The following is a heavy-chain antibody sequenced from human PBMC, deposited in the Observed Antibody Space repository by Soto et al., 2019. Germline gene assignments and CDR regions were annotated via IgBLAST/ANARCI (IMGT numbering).Heavy chain of an antibody. Sequence: PGESLKISCKGSGYSFTSYWIGWVRQMPGKGLEWMGIIYPGDSDTRYSPSFQGQVTISVDKSIRTAYLQWSGLKASDTAMYYCARQDRDYYDSSGYYSFDYWGQGTLVTVSS. CDR2: IYPGDSDT. CDR3: ARQDRDYYDSSGYYSFDY. J-gene: IGHJ4*02. CDR1: GYSFTSYW. D-gene: IGHD3-22*01. V-gene: IGHV5-51*01.